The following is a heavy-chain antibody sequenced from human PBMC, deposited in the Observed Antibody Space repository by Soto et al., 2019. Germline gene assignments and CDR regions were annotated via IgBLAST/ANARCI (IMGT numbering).Heavy chain of an antibody. CDR1: GGSISSYY. J-gene: IGHJ6*02. CDR3: ARCITLVRGVRSYGMDV. V-gene: IGHV4-59*01. Sequence: PSETLSLTCTVSGGSISSYYWSWIRQPPGKGLEWIGYIYYSGSTNYNPFLKSRVTISVDTSKNQFSLKLSSVTAADTAVYYCARCITLVRGVRSYGMDVWGQGTTVTVSS. CDR2: IYYSGST. D-gene: IGHD3-10*01.